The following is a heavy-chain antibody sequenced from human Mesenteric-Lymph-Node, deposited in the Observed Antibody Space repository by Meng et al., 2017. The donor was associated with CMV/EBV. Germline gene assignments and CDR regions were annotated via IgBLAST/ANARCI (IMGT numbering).Heavy chain of an antibody. Sequence: ETLSLTCAGSEFSFSDNCMHWVRQAPGKGLVWLSRIDSDGTSTGYADSVKGRFTISRDNAKNSLYLQMNSLRSEDTALYYCAKEGLELVFPLRYGMDVWGQGTTVTVSS. D-gene: IGHD1-7*01. CDR1: EFSFSDNC. J-gene: IGHJ6*02. CDR2: IDSDGTST. CDR3: AKEGLELVFPLRYGMDV. V-gene: IGHV3-74*01.